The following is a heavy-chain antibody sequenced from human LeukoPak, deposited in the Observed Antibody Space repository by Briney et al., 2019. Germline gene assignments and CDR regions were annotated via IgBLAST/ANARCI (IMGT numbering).Heavy chain of an antibody. D-gene: IGHD3-22*01. CDR1: GYTLTGYY. CDR3: ARGRYYYDSSGYYSRDAFDI. V-gene: IGHV1-2*06. Sequence: ASVKVSCKASGYTLTGYYMHWVRQAPGQGLEWMGRINPNSGGTNYAQKFQGRVTMTRDTSISTAYMELSRLRSDDTAVYYCARGRYYYDSSGYYSRDAFDIWGQGTMVTVSS. J-gene: IGHJ3*02. CDR2: INPNSGGT.